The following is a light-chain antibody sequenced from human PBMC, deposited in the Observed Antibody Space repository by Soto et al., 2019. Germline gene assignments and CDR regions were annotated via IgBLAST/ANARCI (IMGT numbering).Light chain of an antibody. J-gene: IGKJ2*01. V-gene: IGKV1-39*01. CDR3: QQSYRTPYT. CDR2: AAS. Sequence: DIQMTQSPSSLSASVGDRVTITCRASQSISSYLNWYQQKPGKAPKLLIYAASSLQSGVPSRFSFSGSGTDFTLTISSLQPEDFATYYCQQSYRTPYTFGQGTKLEIK. CDR1: QSISSY.